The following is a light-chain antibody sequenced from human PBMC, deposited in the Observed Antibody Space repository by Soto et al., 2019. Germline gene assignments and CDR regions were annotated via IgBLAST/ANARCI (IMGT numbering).Light chain of an antibody. CDR3: LSFAGGDILRV. CDR1: ANDVCAYNY. V-gene: IGLV2-8*01. J-gene: IGLJ3*02. CDR2: EVN. Sequence: QSALTQPPSASGSPGQSVTISCTGTANDVCAYNYVSWFQQHPGKAPKLIIYEVNQRPSGVPARFSGSKSGNTASLTVSGLQADDEADYYCLSFAGGDILRVFGGGTKLTVL.